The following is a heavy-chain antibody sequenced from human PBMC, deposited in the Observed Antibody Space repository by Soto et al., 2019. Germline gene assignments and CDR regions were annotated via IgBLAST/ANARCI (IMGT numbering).Heavy chain of an antibody. D-gene: IGHD1-26*01. CDR1: GFTSGT. CDR2: ISASSGKI. J-gene: IGHJ6*02. V-gene: IGHV3-23*01. CDR3: TQWDGYADV. Sequence: EVLLLESGGGLVQPGGYLRLCCAASGFTSGTTWVRQTPGRGLEWVSGISASSGKIFYAESVRGRFTISKDNSKNTLYLQMDSLRDDDTAIYFCTQWDGYADVWGQGTTVIVSS.